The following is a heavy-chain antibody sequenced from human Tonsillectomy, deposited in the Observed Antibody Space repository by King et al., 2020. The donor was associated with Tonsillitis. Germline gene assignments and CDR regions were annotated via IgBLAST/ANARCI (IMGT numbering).Heavy chain of an antibody. Sequence: VQLVQSGGGLVKRGGFLRLSCAASVFTFSSYSSKWVLPAAGPGREGVSFISSSSIFIYYAYSEKGRFTISRDNAKNSLYLQMNSQRAEDTAVYYCARTIAAAGIDYWGQGTLVTVSS. J-gene: IGHJ4*02. CDR1: VFTFSSYS. CDR2: ISSSSIFI. D-gene: IGHD6-13*01. V-gene: IGHV3-21*01. CDR3: ARTIAAAGIDY.